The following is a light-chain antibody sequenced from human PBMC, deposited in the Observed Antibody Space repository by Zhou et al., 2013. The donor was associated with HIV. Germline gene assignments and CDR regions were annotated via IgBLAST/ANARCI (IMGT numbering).Light chain of an antibody. Sequence: EIVLTQSPATLSLSPGERATLSCRASQSLNSGYLAWYQHKSGQAPRLLIYGVSSRATGIPDRFSGSGSGTDFTLTISRLEPEDFAVYYCQQYDSSIPTFGQGTKVEIK. CDR1: QSLNSGY. CDR2: GVS. CDR3: QQYDSSIPT. V-gene: IGKV3-20*01. J-gene: IGKJ1*01.